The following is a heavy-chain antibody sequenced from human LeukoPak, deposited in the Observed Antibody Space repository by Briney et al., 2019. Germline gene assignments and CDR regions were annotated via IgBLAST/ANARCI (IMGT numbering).Heavy chain of an antibody. CDR2: IKEDGSEK. J-gene: IGHJ4*02. V-gene: IGHV3-7*01. CDR3: ATYGRSSKGY. CDR1: GFTFSNYW. D-gene: IGHD6-6*01. Sequence: PGGSLRLPCAASGFTFSNYWMSWVRQAPGKGLEWVANIKEDGSEKKYVDSEKGRFTISRDNAKKSLYLQMNSLRAEDTAVYYCATYGRSSKGYWGQGTLVTVSS.